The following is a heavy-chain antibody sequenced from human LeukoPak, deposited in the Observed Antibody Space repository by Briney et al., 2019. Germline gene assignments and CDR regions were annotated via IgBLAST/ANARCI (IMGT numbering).Heavy chain of an antibody. CDR3: ALNPPSGHFYMDV. CDR2: IYSGGDT. D-gene: IGHD1-14*01. CDR1: ELTGRTNY. V-gene: IGHV3-53*01. J-gene: IGHJ6*03. Sequence: GGSLRLSCVVSELTGRTNYISWVRQAPGKGLEWVSLIYSGGDTYYADSVKGRFTNSRDNSKNTVYLQMDNLRSADTAVYYCALNPPSGHFYMDVWGNGTAVTVSS.